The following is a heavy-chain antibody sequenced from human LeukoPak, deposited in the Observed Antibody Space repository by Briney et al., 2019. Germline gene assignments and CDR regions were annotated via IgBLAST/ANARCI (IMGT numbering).Heavy chain of an antibody. D-gene: IGHD3-9*01. V-gene: IGHV4-34*01. CDR1: GGSFSGYY. CDR2: INHSGST. Sequence: SETLSLTCAVYGGSFSGYYWSWIRQPPGKGLEWIGEINHSGSTNYNPSLKSRVTISVDTSKNQFSLKLSSVTAADTAVYYCAKITGRYVPDYWGQGTLVTVSS. J-gene: IGHJ4*02. CDR3: AKITGRYVPDY.